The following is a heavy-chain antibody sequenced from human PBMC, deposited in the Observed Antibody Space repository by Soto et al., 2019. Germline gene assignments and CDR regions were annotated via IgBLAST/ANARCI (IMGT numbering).Heavy chain of an antibody. CDR2: IIPILGIA. CDR3: ARAQITLGGGGPHGG. J-gene: IGHJ3*01. Sequence: QVQLVQSGAEVKKPGSSVKVSCKASGGTFSSYTISWVRQAPGQGLEWMGRIIPILGIANYAQKFQGRVTITADKSTSTAYMELSSLRSEDTAVYYCARAQITLGGGGPHGGWGQGTMVTFSS. V-gene: IGHV1-69*02. CDR1: GGTFSSYT. D-gene: IGHD3-16*01.